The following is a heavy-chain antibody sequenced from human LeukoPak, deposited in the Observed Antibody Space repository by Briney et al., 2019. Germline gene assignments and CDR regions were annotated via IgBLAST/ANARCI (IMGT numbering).Heavy chain of an antibody. D-gene: IGHD3-9*01. V-gene: IGHV4-59*08. CDR1: GGSISSYY. J-gene: IGHJ3*02. CDR3: ARQNYDILTGYYAFGAFDI. CDR2: IYYSRST. Sequence: SETLSLTCTVSGGSISSYYWSWIRQPPGKGLEWIGYIYYSRSTNYNPSLKSRVTISVDTSKNQFSLKLSSVTAADTAVYYCARQNYDILTGYYAFGAFDIWGQGTMVTVSS.